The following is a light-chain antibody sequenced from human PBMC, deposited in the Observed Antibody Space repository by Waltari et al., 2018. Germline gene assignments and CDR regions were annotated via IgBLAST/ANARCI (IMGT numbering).Light chain of an antibody. CDR3: QQSYSTPRT. CDR1: QSISSY. Sequence: DIQMTQSPSSLSASVGDRVTITCRASQSISSYFNGYQQKPGKAPKLLIYAASSLQSGVPSRFSGSGSGTDFTLTISSLQPEDFATYYCQQSYSTPRTFGGGTKVEIK. CDR2: AAS. V-gene: IGKV1-39*01. J-gene: IGKJ4*01.